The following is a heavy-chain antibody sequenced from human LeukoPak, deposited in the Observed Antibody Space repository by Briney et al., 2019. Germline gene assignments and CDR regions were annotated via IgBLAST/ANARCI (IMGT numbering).Heavy chain of an antibody. V-gene: IGHV3-48*03. CDR1: GFTFSSYE. Sequence: PGGSLRLSCAASGFTFSSYEMNWVRQAPGKGLEWVSYISSSGSTIYYADSVKGRFTISRDNAKNSLYLQMNSLRAEDTAVYYCARDRRGSLDYYYYYYMDVWGKGTTVTVSS. D-gene: IGHD5-12*01. CDR3: ARDRRGSLDYYYYYYMDV. CDR2: ISSSGSTI. J-gene: IGHJ6*03.